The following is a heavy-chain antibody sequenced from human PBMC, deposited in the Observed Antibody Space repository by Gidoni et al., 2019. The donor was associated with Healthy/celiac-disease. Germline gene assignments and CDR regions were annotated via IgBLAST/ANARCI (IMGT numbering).Heavy chain of an antibody. D-gene: IGHD2-15*01. CDR3: ARGWYCSGGSCPLPFDY. V-gene: IGHV4-34*01. CDR1: RGSLRGYY. Sequence: VQLQQWGAGLLKPSATLSLTCSVYRGSLRGYYWSWIRQPPGKGLGWIGEINHSGSTNYTPSLKSRVTISVDTSKNQFSLKLSSVTAADTAVYYCARGWYCSGGSCPLPFDYWGQGTLVTVSS. J-gene: IGHJ4*02. CDR2: INHSGST.